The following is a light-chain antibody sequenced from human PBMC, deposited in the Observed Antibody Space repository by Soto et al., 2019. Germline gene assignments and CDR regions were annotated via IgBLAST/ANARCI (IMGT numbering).Light chain of an antibody. J-gene: IGKJ1*01. Sequence: EIVMTQSPATLSVSPGERVTLSCRASQSVSINLAWYQQKPGQAPRLLVYGASTRATGIPARFSGSGPGAEFTLTISSLQSEDFAVYYCQQYNNWPQTFGQGTKVDIK. CDR3: QQYNNWPQT. CDR2: GAS. CDR1: QSVSIN. V-gene: IGKV3D-15*01.